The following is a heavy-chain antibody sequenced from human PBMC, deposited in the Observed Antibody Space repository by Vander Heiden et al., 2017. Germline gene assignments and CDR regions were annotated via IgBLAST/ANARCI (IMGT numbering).Heavy chain of an antibody. Sequence: QVHLVQFGAEVKKLGSSVKVSCKASGGTFSSYAISGVRQAPGQGFEWMGGIIPIFGTANYEQKFQGRVTITADQSTSTAYMELSSLRSEQTAVYYCARQGDDSSGLSYYYGMDVWGQGTTVTVSS. CDR3: ARQGDDSSGLSYYYGMDV. V-gene: IGHV1-69*01. CDR1: GGTFSSYA. J-gene: IGHJ6*02. CDR2: IIPIFGTA. D-gene: IGHD3-22*01.